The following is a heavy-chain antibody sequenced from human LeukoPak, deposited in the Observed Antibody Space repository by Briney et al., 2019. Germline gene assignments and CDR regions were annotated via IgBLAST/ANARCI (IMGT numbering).Heavy chain of an antibody. J-gene: IGHJ4*02. D-gene: IGHD5-12*01. CDR2: IFYGGST. CDR1: RGSISSGTSY. V-gene: IGHV4-39*07. CDR3: ARDRTLRGYSDYDPFDY. Sequence: SETLSLTCTVSRGSISSGTSYWGWIRQPPGKGLEWIGSIFYGGSTYYNPSFKSRVTMSVDTSKNQFSLKLTSVTAADTAVYYCARDRTLRGYSDYDPFDYWGQGTLVTVSS.